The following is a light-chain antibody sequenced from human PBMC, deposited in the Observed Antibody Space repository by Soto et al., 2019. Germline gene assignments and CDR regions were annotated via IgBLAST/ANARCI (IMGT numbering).Light chain of an antibody. V-gene: IGLV2-14*01. CDR1: SSDVGAYNY. Sequence: QSVLTQPASVSGSPGQSITISCTGTSSDVGAYNYDSWYQQYPGEAPKVIIYDVSHRPAGVSNRFSGSKSGNTASLTISGLQTQGEADYYCSSYTSATTYVFGTGTKVTVL. CDR2: DVS. CDR3: SSYTSATTYV. J-gene: IGLJ1*01.